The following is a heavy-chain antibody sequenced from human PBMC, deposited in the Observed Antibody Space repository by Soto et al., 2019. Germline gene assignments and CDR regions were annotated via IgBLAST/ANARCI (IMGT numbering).Heavy chain of an antibody. V-gene: IGHV3-74*01. J-gene: IGHJ4*02. CDR1: GFVFTNFW. CDR3: ARDSWYFDL. Sequence: GGSLRLSCEASGFVFTNFWMHWVRHVPGKGLVWVARIDTSGHSTNYAESVKGRFTISRDNAKNTVSLQMNSLRVEDTGAYYCARDSWYFDLWSQGSQVTAPQ. D-gene: IGHD6-13*01. CDR2: IDTSGHST.